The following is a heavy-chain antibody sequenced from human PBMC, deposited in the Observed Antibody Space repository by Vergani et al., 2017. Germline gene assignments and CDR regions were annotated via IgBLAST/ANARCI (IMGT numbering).Heavy chain of an antibody. D-gene: IGHD1-1*01. V-gene: IGHV3-30*18. CDR3: AKFPLNITTPDRGDF. CDR2: ISYDGDNT. CDR1: GFRFSDYG. J-gene: IGHJ4*02. Sequence: VQLVESGGGVVQPGRSLRLSCAVSGFRFSDYGMHWVRQAPGRGLEWVALISYDGDNTYYEDSVKGRFTISRDNSKNTLFLQMPSLRVEDTALYYCAKFPLNITTPDRGDFWGQGSLVTVSS.